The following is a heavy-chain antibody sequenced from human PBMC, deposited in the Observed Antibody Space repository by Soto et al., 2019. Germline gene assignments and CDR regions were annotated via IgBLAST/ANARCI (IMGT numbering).Heavy chain of an antibody. CDR2: IKQDGSEK. CDR3: ARDMGVFWSGYPEGGFDY. V-gene: IGHV3-7*01. D-gene: IGHD3-3*01. Sequence: GGSLRLSCAASGFTFTNFWMSWVSQAPGKGLEWVANIKQDGSEKYYADSAKGRFIISRDNAKTSLYLQMNSLRAEDTAVYYCARDMGVFWSGYPEGGFDYWGQGTPVTVSS. CDR1: GFTFTNFW. J-gene: IGHJ4*02.